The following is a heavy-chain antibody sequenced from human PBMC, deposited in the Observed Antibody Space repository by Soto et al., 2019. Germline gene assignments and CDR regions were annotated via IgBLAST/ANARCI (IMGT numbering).Heavy chain of an antibody. D-gene: IGHD6-6*01. CDR3: ARDSSSSGYYYGMDV. CDR2: VSGYSGHS. V-gene: IGHV1-18*01. CDR1: NETLTTYG. Sequence: QVHLVQSGAEVKKPGASVKVSCKASNETLTTYGIIWVRQAPGQGLEWMGWVSGYSGHSSSAQEFQDRVIMTTDTSTNTANMELRSLTSDDSAVYFCARDSSSSGYYYGMDVWGQGTTVTVSS. J-gene: IGHJ6*02.